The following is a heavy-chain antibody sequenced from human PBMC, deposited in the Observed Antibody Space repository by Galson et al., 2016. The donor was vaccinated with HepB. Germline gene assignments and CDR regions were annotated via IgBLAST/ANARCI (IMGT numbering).Heavy chain of an antibody. J-gene: IGHJ4*02. D-gene: IGHD2/OR15-2a*01. CDR2: DSVHGWRK. CDR3: AKRHEYCPPVGCSVDY. V-gene: IGHV3-30*18. CDR1: GFTLNNYG. Sequence: SLRLSCAASGFTLNNYGMHWVRQAPGKGLEWVAADSVHGWRKWYADSVKGRFTISRDNPNNMLFLQMSSLRADDTAFYYCAKRHEYCPPVGCSVDYWGQGTLVSVSS.